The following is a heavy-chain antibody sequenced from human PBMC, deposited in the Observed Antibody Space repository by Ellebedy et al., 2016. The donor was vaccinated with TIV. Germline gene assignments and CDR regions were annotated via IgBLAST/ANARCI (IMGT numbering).Heavy chain of an antibody. CDR2: VFHTGTT. J-gene: IGHJ2*01. V-gene: IGHV4-4*02. CDR1: GASVSSRNW. Sequence: SETLSLTXTVSGASVSSRNWWGWVRQPPGQGLEWIAEVFHTGTTNYNPTLRSRVTTSVDKSKNQFSLNLTSVTAADSAIYYCARDQARIVGRRVWYFDLWGRGTLVAVSS. CDR3: ARDQARIVGRRVWYFDL. D-gene: IGHD1-26*01.